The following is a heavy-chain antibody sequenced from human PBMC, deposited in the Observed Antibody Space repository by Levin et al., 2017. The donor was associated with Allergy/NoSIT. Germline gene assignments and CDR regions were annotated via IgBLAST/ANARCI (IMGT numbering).Heavy chain of an antibody. J-gene: IGHJ4*02. CDR2: ISYDGSNK. D-gene: IGHD4-17*01. Sequence: GGSLRLSCAASGFTFSSYAMHWVRQAPGKGLEWVAVISYDGSNKYYADSVKGRFTISRDNSKNTLYLQMNSLRAEDTAVYYCARGYGDYAFLDYWGQGTLVTVSS. CDR3: ARGYGDYAFLDY. CDR1: GFTFSSYA. V-gene: IGHV3-30*04.